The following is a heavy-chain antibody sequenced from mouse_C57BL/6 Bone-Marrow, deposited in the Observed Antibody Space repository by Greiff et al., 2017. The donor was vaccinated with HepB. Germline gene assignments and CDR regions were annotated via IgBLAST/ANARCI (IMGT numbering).Heavy chain of an antibody. V-gene: IGHV1-82*01. CDR1: GYAFSSSW. D-gene: IGHD2-4*01. CDR3: ARCDDYDEDWFAY. Sequence: VHLVESGPELVKPGASVKISCKASGYAFSSSWMNWVKQRPGKGLEWIGRIYPGDGDTNYNGKFKGKATLTADTSSSNAYMQLSSLTSDDSAVYFCARCDDYDEDWFAYWGQGTLVTVSA. J-gene: IGHJ3*01. CDR2: IYPGDGDT.